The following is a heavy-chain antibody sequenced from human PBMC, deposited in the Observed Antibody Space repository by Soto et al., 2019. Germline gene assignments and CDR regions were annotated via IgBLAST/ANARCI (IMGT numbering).Heavy chain of an antibody. J-gene: IGHJ6*02. Sequence: ASVKVSCKASGYTFTGYYMHWVRQAPGQGLEWMGWINPNSGGTNYAQKFQGRVTMTRDTSISTAYMELSRLRSDDTAVYYCARDKVEIVATIDDDYYYGMDVWG. V-gene: IGHV1-2*02. D-gene: IGHD5-12*01. CDR2: INPNSGGT. CDR1: GYTFTGYY. CDR3: ARDKVEIVATIDDDYYYGMDV.